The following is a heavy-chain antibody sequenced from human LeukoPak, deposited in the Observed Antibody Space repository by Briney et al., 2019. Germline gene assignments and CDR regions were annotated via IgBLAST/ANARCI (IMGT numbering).Heavy chain of an antibody. CDR1: GGSFSAYY. J-gene: IGHJ6*03. V-gene: IGHV4-34*01. Sequence: SETLSLTCAVYGGSFSAYYWSWIRQPPGKGLEWIGEINHSGSTNYNPSPKSRVTISVDTSKNQFSLKLSSVTAADTAVYYCARGNTAMVNNDYYYYYMDVWGKGTTVTISS. CDR3: ARGNTAMVNNDYYYYYMDV. D-gene: IGHD5-18*01. CDR2: INHSGST.